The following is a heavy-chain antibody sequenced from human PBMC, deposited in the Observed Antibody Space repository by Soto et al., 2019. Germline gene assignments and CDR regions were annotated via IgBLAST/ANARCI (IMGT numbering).Heavy chain of an antibody. CDR2: ISGSGGST. CDR3: AKDLGGITMVRGVITRRYYFDY. CDR1: GFTFSSYA. V-gene: IGHV3-23*01. J-gene: IGHJ4*02. D-gene: IGHD3-10*01. Sequence: GGSLRLSCAASGFTFSSYAMSWVRQAPGKGLEWVSAISGSGGSTYYADSVKGRFTISRDNSKNTLYLQMNSLRAEDTAVYYCAKDLGGITMVRGVITRRYYFDYWGQGTLVTVSS.